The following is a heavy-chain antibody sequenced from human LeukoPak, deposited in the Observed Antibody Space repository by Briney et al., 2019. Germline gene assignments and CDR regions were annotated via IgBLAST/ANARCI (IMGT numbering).Heavy chain of an antibody. V-gene: IGHV3-23*01. CDR3: ASLMGYCSSTSCQNFDY. CDR2: ISGSGGST. CDR1: GFTFSSNA. D-gene: IGHD2-2*01. Sequence: PGGSLTLSCAASGFTFSSNAMSWVRQAPGKGLEWVSAISGSGGSTYYADSVKGRCPIFRDNSKNTLYMQMNSLRAEDTAVYYCASLMGYCSSTSCQNFDYWGQGTLVTVSS. J-gene: IGHJ4*02.